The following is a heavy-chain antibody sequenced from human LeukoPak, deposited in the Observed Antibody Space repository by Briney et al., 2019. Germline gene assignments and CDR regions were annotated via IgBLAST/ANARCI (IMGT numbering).Heavy chain of an antibody. D-gene: IGHD4-23*01. Sequence: SETLSLTCTVSGGSIRSYYWNWIRQAPGKGLEWVGFISYSGYTSYSPSLKSRVAISVDTAKSQFSLRLNSTTAADTAIYYCARGRNDNGGMFFDSWAQGNLVTVSS. CDR1: GGSIRSYY. CDR3: ARGRNDNGGMFFDS. J-gene: IGHJ4*02. CDR2: ISYSGYT. V-gene: IGHV4-59*01.